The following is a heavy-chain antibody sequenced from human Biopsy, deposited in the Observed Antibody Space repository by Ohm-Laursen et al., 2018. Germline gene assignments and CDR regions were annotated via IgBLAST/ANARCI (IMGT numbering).Heavy chain of an antibody. D-gene: IGHD5-12*01. CDR2: IYTSGST. CDR1: GASISSYY. V-gene: IGHV4-4*07. Sequence: TLFLTCTVSGASISSYYWTWIRQPAGKGLEWIGRIYTSGSTNYNPSLKSRVTMSVDTSKNQFSLKLTSLTAADTAVYFCAAVDYSAYTTVDHWGQGTLITVSS. J-gene: IGHJ4*02. CDR3: AAVDYSAYTTVDH.